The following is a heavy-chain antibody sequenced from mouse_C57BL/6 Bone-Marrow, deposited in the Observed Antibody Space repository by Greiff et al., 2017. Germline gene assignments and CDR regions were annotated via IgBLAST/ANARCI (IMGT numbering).Heavy chain of an antibody. D-gene: IGHD1-1*01. CDR3: ARRYYGSCHWYFDV. CDR1: GYTFTSYW. Sequence: QVQLQQPGAELVKPGASVKMSCKASGYTFTSYWITWVKQRPGQGLEWIGDIYPGSGNTYYNEKFKGKATLTAEKSSSTAYMQLSSLTSEDSAVYFCARRYYGSCHWYFDVWGTGTTVTVSS. CDR2: IYPGSGNT. J-gene: IGHJ1*03. V-gene: IGHV1-55*01.